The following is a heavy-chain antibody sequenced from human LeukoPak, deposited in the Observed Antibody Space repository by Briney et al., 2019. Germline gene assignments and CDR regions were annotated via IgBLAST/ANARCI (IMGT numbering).Heavy chain of an antibody. CDR2: ISYDGSNK. V-gene: IGHV3-30-3*01. D-gene: IGHD6-19*01. Sequence: GRSLRLSCAASGFTFSSYAMHWVRQAPGKGLEWVAVISYDGSNKYYADSVKGRFTISRDNSKNTLYLQMNSLRAEDTAVYYCARRPPRAVAGSFDYWGQGTLVTVSS. CDR3: ARRPPRAVAGSFDY. J-gene: IGHJ4*02. CDR1: GFTFSSYA.